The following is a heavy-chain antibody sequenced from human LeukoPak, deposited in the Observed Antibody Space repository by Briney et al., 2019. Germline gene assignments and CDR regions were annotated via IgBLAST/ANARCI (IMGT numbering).Heavy chain of an antibody. D-gene: IGHD3-22*01. V-gene: IGHV3-21*01. J-gene: IGHJ3*02. CDR3: ARVVYYYDSSGYPGAFDI. CDR2: ISSSSSYI. CDR1: GFTFSSYS. Sequence: GGSLRLSCAASGFTFSSYSMNWVRQAPGKGLEWVSSISSSSSYIYYADSVKGRFTISRDNAKNSLYLQMNSLRAEDTAVYYCARVVYYYDSSGYPGAFDIWGQGTMVTVSS.